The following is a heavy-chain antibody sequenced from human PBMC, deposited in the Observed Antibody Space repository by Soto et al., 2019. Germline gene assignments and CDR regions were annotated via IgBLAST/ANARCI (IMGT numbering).Heavy chain of an antibody. CDR2: VNHSGST. Sequence: QVQLQQWGAGLLKPSETLSLTCAVYGGSFTGYSWSWIRHPPEKGLEGIGEVNHSGSTNYNPCLKSRVTIPVDTFKMQFSLKLGSVTAADTAVYYCARGLRDYVWGSDRYSGFDIWGQGTMWTVS. J-gene: IGHJ3*02. D-gene: IGHD3-16*02. CDR3: ARGLRDYVWGSDRYSGFDI. V-gene: IGHV4-34*01. CDR1: GGSFTGYS.